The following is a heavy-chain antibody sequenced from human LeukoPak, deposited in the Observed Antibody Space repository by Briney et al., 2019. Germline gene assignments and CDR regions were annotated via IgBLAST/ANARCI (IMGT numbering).Heavy chain of an antibody. J-gene: IGHJ6*02. CDR3: ARGRDTAMVTGYYYYYGMDV. Sequence: ASVKVSCKASGYTFTSYYMHWVRQAPGQGLEGMGIINPSGGSTSYAQKFQGRGTMTRDTATSTVYMELSSLRSEDTAVYYCARGRDTAMVTGYYYYYGMDVWGQGTTVTVSS. V-gene: IGHV1-46*01. CDR1: GYTFTSYY. CDR2: INPSGGST. D-gene: IGHD5-18*01.